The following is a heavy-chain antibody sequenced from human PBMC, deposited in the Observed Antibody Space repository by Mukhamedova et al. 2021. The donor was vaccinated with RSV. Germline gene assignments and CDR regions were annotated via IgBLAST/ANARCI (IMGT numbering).Heavy chain of an antibody. D-gene: IGHD1-26*01. V-gene: IGHV3-73*01. CDR1: GFTFSASS. J-gene: IGHJ4*01. Sequence: GFTFSASSMHWFRQASGTGLEWVGRVRSRADNSATAYAASVRGRFTISRDDSKNTTYLQMNSLKTEDTAVYYCTSSVGATNDVYWG. CDR3: TSSVGATNDVY. CDR2: VRSRADNSAT.